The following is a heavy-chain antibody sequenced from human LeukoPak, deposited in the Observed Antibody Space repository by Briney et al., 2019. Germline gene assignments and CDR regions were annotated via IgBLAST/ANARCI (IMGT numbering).Heavy chain of an antibody. V-gene: IGHV3-53*01. CDR3: ARDLGYCSGGSCPPDY. CDR2: IYSGGNT. J-gene: IGHJ4*02. D-gene: IGHD2-15*01. Sequence: PGGSLRLSCAASGFTFSNAWMNWVRQAPGKGLEWVSVIYSGGNTYYADSVKGRFTISRDNSKNTLYLQMNSLRAEDTAVYYCARDLGYCSGGSCPPDYWGQGTLVTVSS. CDR1: GFTFSNAW.